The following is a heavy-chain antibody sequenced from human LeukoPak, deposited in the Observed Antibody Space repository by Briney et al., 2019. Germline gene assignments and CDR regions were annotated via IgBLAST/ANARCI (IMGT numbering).Heavy chain of an antibody. CDR1: GSSFTSYW. Sequence: GGSRQISGQGSGSSFTSYWSSGVRELPGKGGEWMGRIDTSDADTNYSPSFQGHVTISADKSISTAYLQWSSLKASDTAMYYCARLGGYSYGSGGLDYWGQGTLVTVSS. D-gene: IGHD5-18*01. CDR3: ARLGGYSYGSGGLDY. J-gene: IGHJ4*02. CDR2: IDTSDADT. V-gene: IGHV5-10-1*01.